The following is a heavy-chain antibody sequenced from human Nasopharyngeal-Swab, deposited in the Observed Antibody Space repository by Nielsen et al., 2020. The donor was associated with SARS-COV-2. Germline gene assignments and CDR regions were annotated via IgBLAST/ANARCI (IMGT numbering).Heavy chain of an antibody. J-gene: IGHJ4*02. D-gene: IGHD1-26*01. CDR2: ISSSSSTI. CDR1: GFTFSSHS. Sequence: GESLKISCAASGFTFSSHSMNWVRQAPGKGLEWVSYISSSSSTIYYADSVKGRFTISRDNAKNSLYLQMSSLRDEDTAVYYCVREFEATGATYLDYWGLGTLVTVSS. V-gene: IGHV3-48*02. CDR3: VREFEATGATYLDY.